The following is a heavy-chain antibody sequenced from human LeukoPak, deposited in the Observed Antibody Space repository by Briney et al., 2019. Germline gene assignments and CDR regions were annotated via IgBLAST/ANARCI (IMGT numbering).Heavy chain of an antibody. V-gene: IGHV3-74*01. D-gene: IGHD3-10*01. CDR3: SRGPGVAGHFFVGDQ. Sequence: GGSLRLSCAASGFTFSSHWMHWVRQAPGKGLVWVSRSNSDGSSTSYGDSVKGRFTISRDNAKNTLYLQMNSLRAEDTAVYYCSRGPGVAGHFFVGDQWGQGTLVTVSS. CDR1: GFTFSSHW. CDR2: SNSDGSST. J-gene: IGHJ4*02.